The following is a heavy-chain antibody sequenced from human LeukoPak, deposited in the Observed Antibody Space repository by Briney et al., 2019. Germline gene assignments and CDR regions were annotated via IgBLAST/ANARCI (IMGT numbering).Heavy chain of an antibody. Sequence: ASVKVSCKASGGTFSSYAISWVRQAPGQGLEWMGRIIPIFGIANYAQKFQGRVTITADKSTSTAYMELSSLRSEDTAVYYCARSYYYDSSGYYTYYFDYWGQGTLVTVS. CDR2: IIPIFGIA. D-gene: IGHD3-22*01. V-gene: IGHV1-69*04. CDR1: GGTFSSYA. CDR3: ARSYYYDSSGYYTYYFDY. J-gene: IGHJ4*02.